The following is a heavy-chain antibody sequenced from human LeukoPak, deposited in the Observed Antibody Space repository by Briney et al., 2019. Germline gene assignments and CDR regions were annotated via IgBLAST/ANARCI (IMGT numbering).Heavy chain of an antibody. V-gene: IGHV3-21*01. CDR2: ISSSSSYI. D-gene: IGHD6-19*01. CDR1: GFTFSSYR. CDR3: ARETPQWLARGAFDI. J-gene: IGHJ3*02. Sequence: GGSLRLSCAASGFTFSSYRMNWVRQAPGKGLEWVSSISSSSSYIYYADSVKGRFTISRDNAKNSLYLQMNSLRAEDTAVYYCARETPQWLARGAFDIWGQGTMVTVSS.